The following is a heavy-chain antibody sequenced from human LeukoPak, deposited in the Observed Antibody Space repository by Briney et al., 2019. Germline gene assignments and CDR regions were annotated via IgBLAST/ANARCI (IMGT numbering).Heavy chain of an antibody. V-gene: IGHV3-74*01. CDR1: GFTFSSYW. Sequence: GGSLRLSCAASGFTFSSYWMHWVRQAPGKGLVWVSRINSDGSSTSYADSVKGRFTISRDNAKNTLYLQMNSLRAEDTAVYYCARDRDIVVVPAAPRDPWFDPWGQGTLVTVSS. D-gene: IGHD2-2*01. CDR2: INSDGSST. CDR3: ARDRDIVVVPAAPRDPWFDP. J-gene: IGHJ5*02.